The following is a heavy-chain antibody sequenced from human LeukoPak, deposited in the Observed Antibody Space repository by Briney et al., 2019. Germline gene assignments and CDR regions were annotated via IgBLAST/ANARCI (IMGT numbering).Heavy chain of an antibody. CDR2: ISSSGGST. D-gene: IGHD3-10*01. CDR3: AHTLGVTDY. CDR1: GFTFSSYA. V-gene: IGHV3-23*01. Sequence: PGGSLRLSCAASGFTFSSYAMSWVRQAPGKGLEWVSTISSSGGSTHYADSVKGRFTISRDNSKNTLHLQMNSLRAEDTAVYFCAHTLGVTDYWGQGTLVTVSS. J-gene: IGHJ4*02.